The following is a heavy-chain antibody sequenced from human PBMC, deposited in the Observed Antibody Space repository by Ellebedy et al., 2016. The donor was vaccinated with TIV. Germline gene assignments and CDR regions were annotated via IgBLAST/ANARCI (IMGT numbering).Heavy chain of an antibody. V-gene: IGHV3-7*01. CDR1: GFSFRSYW. D-gene: IGHD1-26*01. J-gene: IGHJ5*02. CDR3: ERRGSYCDYAVQINSWLDT. CDR2: IYQDGSDQ. Sequence: GESLKISCAASGFSFRSYWMSWVRQAPGKGLEWVANIYQDGSDQYYVDSVKGRFTISRDNVNKSLFLQMNSLRVEDTAVYYCERRGSYCDYAVQINSWLDTWGQGTLVTVSS.